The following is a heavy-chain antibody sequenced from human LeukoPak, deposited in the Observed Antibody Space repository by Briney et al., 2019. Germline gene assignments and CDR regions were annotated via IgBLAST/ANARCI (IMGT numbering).Heavy chain of an antibody. CDR2: INAGNGHT. Sequence: ASVKVSCKASGYTFTNYAMQWVRQAPGQKLEWMGWINAGNGHTRYSQRFQGRVTITRDTSASTAYMEVISLRFEDTAVYYCARGIWSRTVSSYYFDCWGQGTLVTVSS. V-gene: IGHV1-3*01. J-gene: IGHJ4*02. CDR1: GYTFTNYA. D-gene: IGHD3-3*01. CDR3: ARGIWSRTVSSYYFDC.